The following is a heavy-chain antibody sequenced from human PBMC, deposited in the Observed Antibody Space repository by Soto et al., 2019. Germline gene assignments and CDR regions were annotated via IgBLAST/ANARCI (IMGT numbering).Heavy chain of an antibody. V-gene: IGHV3-30*18. Sequence: GGSQRLSSTASGFNFGNYGIHWVRQAPGKGLEWVAVISYDGNNKDYADSVKGRFTISRDNSKNTLYLQMNSLRAEDTAVYYCAKGVPGIAVAGTGYFQHWGQGTLVTV. J-gene: IGHJ1*01. CDR2: ISYDGNNK. CDR1: GFNFGNYG. CDR3: AKGVPGIAVAGTGYFQH. D-gene: IGHD6-19*01.